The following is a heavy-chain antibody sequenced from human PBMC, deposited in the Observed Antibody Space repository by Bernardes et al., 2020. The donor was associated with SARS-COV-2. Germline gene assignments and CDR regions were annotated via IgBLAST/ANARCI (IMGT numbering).Heavy chain of an antibody. V-gene: IGHV4-59*08. CDR3: AGHPYGMDV. J-gene: IGHJ6*02. CDR1: GGSISTYY. Sequence: SETLSLTCTVSGGSISTYYWSWIRQPPGKGLEWIGHIYYGGSTNYNPSLKSRVIISVDTSKNEFTLKLSSVTAADTAVYYCAGHPYGMDVWGQGTTVTVSS. CDR2: IYYGGST.